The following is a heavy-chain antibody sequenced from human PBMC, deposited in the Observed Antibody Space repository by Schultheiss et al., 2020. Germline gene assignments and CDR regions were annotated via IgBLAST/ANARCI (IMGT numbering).Heavy chain of an antibody. D-gene: IGHD3-3*01. Sequence: ASVKVSCKASGYTFTGYYMHWVRQAPGQGLEWMGWINPNSGGTNYAQKFQGRVTMTRDTSISTAYMELSRLRSDDTAVYYCARRPSGYYHRWFESWGQGTLVTVSS. CDR3: ARRPSGYYHRWFES. CDR1: GYTFTGYY. CDR2: INPNSGGT. J-gene: IGHJ5*01. V-gene: IGHV1-2*02.